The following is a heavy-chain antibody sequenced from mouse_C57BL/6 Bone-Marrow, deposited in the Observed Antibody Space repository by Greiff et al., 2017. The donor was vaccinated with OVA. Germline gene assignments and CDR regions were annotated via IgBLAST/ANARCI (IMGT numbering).Heavy chain of an antibody. J-gene: IGHJ4*01. CDR2: IHPNSGST. CDR3: ALITTVVAFYYYAMDY. V-gene: IGHV1-64*01. Sequence: QVQLQQPGAELVKPGASVKLSSKASGYTFTSYWMHWVKQRPGQGLEWIGMIHPNSGSTNYNEKFKSKATLTVDKSSSTAYMQLSSLTSEDSAVYYCALITTVVAFYYYAMDYWGQGTSVTVSS. D-gene: IGHD1-1*01. CDR1: GYTFTSYW.